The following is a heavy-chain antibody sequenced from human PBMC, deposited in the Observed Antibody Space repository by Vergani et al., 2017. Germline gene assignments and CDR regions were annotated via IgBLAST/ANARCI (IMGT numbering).Heavy chain of an antibody. V-gene: IGHV4-34*01. CDR1: GGSFRGYY. J-gene: IGHJ6*02. CDR3: AIGYSYGDYYYYGMDF. D-gene: IGHD5-18*01. Sequence: QVQLQQWGAGLLKPSETLSLTCAVYGGSFRGYYWSWIRQPPGKGLEWIGEINHSGSTNYNPSLKSRVTISVDTSKNQFSLRLSSVTAADTAVYYCAIGYSYGDYYYYGMDFWVQGTTVTVSS. CDR2: INHSGST.